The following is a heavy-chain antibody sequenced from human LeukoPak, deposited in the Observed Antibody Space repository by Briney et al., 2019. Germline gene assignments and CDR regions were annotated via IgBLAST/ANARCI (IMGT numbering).Heavy chain of an antibody. CDR3: ARAEGSGWYRYYYYGMDV. D-gene: IGHD6-19*01. CDR1: GFTFSSYA. Sequence: GGSLRLSCAAPGFTFSSYAMHWVRQAPGKGLEWVAVISYDGSNKYYADSVKGRFTISRDNSKNTLYLQMNSLRAEDTAVYYCARAEGSGWYRYYYYGMDVWGQGTTVTVSS. J-gene: IGHJ6*02. V-gene: IGHV3-30-3*01. CDR2: ISYDGSNK.